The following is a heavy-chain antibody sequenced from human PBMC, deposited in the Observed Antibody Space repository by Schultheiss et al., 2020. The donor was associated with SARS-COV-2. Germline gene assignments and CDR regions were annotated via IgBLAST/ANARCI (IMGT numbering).Heavy chain of an antibody. D-gene: IGHD3-22*01. CDR3: AREPRGVYYDSSETDAFDI. CDR1: GFTFSSYA. V-gene: IGHV3-21*01. Sequence: GGSLRLSCAASGFTFSSYAMHWVRQAPGKGLEWVSAISGSGGSTYYADSVKGRFTISRDNAKNSLYLQMNSLRAEDTAVYYCAREPRGVYYDSSETDAFDIWGQGTMVTVSS. J-gene: IGHJ3*02. CDR2: ISGSGGST.